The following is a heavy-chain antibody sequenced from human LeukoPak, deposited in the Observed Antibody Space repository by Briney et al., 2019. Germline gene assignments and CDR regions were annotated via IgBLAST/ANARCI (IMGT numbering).Heavy chain of an antibody. Sequence: ASVKVSCKASGGTFSSYAISWVRQAPGQGLEWMGGIIPIFGTANYAQKFQGRVTITADESTSTAYMELSSLRSEDTAVYYCASPDSSGYHNDAFDIWGQGTMVTVSS. CDR1: GGTFSSYA. CDR3: ASPDSSGYHNDAFDI. J-gene: IGHJ3*02. V-gene: IGHV1-69*13. D-gene: IGHD3-22*01. CDR2: IIPIFGTA.